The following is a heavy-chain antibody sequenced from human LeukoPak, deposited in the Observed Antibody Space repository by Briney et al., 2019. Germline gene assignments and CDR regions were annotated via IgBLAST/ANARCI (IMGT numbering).Heavy chain of an antibody. Sequence: PSETLSLTCTVSGYSISTGYYWDWIRQPPGKGLEWIGTFYHGGSTYYNPSLKSRVTISVDTSKNQFSLKLSSVTAADTAVYYCARDLGGPFDYWGQGTQVTVSS. J-gene: IGHJ4*02. CDR2: FYHGGST. CDR3: ARDLGGPFDY. V-gene: IGHV4-38-2*02. CDR1: GYSISTGYY. D-gene: IGHD3-10*01.